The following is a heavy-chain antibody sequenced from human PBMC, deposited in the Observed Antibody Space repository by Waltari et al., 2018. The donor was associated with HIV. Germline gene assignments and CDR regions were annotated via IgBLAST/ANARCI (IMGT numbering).Heavy chain of an antibody. CDR1: GFSFSTNG. D-gene: IGHD3-22*01. Sequence: QVQLVESGGGVVQPGRSLRLSCAASGFSFSTNGMHWVRQAPGKGLEWVALRAYDGDYKKYADSVKGRFTISRDNSKSTLYLQMNSLRAEDTAVYFCGKVEGRGYYHVVDYWGQGTLVTVSS. CDR3: GKVEGRGYYHVVDY. J-gene: IGHJ4*02. CDR2: RAYDGDYK. V-gene: IGHV3-30*18.